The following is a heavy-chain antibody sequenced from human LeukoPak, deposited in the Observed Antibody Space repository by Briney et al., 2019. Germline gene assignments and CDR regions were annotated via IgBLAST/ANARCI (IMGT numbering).Heavy chain of an antibody. V-gene: IGHV4-61*02. CDR2: IFTTWTT. D-gene: IGHD4-17*01. CDR1: GGSISSGSYY. J-gene: IGHJ6*03. Sequence: SETLSLTCTVSGGSISSGSYYWSWIRQPAGKGLEWIGRIFTTWTTEYNPSLKSRATISIDTSKNQFSLKLTSATAADTAVYYCARVNWISDGDYNYYMDVWGKGTTVTVSS. CDR3: ARVNWISDGDYNYYMDV.